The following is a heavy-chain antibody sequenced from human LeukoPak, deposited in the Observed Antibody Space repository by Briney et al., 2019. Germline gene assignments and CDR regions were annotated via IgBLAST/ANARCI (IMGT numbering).Heavy chain of an antibody. Sequence: GASVKVSCKASGYTFTDYYIHWVRQAPGHGLEWMGWVNPHSGGTNFAQRFRGRVTLTRDTSVTTAYMELNRLESDDTAVYYCARVKTMIIVVSLFDYWGQGTLVTVSS. D-gene: IGHD3-22*01. CDR1: GYTFTDYY. V-gene: IGHV1-2*02. CDR3: ARVKTMIIVVSLFDY. J-gene: IGHJ4*02. CDR2: VNPHSGGT.